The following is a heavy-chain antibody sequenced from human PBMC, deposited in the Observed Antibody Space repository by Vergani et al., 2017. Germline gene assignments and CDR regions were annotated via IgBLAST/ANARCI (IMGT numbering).Heavy chain of an antibody. Sequence: QVQLVQSGAEVKKPGASVKVSCKASGYTFTDYFMHWVRQAPGQGLEWMGWINPNSGGTNYAQKFQGRVTMTRDTSISTAYMELSNLRSDDTAVYYCARVGTRSNRDYFDYWGQGTRVTVSS. V-gene: IGHV1-2*02. J-gene: IGHJ4*02. CDR1: GYTFTDYF. CDR2: INPNSGGT. D-gene: IGHD1-14*01. CDR3: ARVGTRSNRDYFDY.